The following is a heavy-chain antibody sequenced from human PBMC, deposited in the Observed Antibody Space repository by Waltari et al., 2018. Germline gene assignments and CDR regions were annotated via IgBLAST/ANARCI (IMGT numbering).Heavy chain of an antibody. J-gene: IGHJ4*02. V-gene: IGHV1-3*01. CDR3: ARDLGIGGDY. D-gene: IGHD7-27*01. CDR2: INAGNDNK. Sequence: QVQLVQSGAEVKKPGASVKVSCKASGYTFTSYAMHWVRQAPGQRFEWMGWINAGNDNKKYAQRFQGRGTMTRDTSESKAYMELSRLRSEDTAVYYCARDLGIGGDYWGQGTLVTVSS. CDR1: GYTFTSYA.